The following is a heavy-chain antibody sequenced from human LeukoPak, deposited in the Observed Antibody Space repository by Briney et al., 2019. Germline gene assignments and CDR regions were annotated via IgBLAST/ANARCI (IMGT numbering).Heavy chain of an antibody. D-gene: IGHD2-15*01. CDR3: VRESGGNLLRLFDY. V-gene: IGHV4-34*01. J-gene: IGHJ4*02. CDR1: GGSFSGYY. CDR2: INHSGST. Sequence: PSETLSLTCAVYGGSFSGYYWSWIRQPPGKGLEWIGEINHSGSTNYNPSLKSRVTISVDTSKNQFSLKLSSVTAADTAVYYCVRESGGNLLRLFDYWGQGTLVTVSS.